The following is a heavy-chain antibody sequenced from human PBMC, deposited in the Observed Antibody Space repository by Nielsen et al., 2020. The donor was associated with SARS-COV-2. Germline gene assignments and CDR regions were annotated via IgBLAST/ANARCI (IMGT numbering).Heavy chain of an antibody. CDR1: RFTFDDYG. CDR3: ARGFNYGPFDL. V-gene: IGHV3-20*04. Sequence: GESLKISCAASRFTFDDYGMSWVRQLPGKGLEWVSGVTRNGLNTDYANSVKGRFTIFRDNAKNSLHLQMNSLRGEDTALYYCARGFNYGPFDLWGQGTLVTVSA. CDR2: VTRNGLNT. D-gene: IGHD3-10*01. J-gene: IGHJ4*02.